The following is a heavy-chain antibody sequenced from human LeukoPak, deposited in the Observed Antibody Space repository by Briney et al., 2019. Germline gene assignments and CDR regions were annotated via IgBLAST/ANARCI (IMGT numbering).Heavy chain of an antibody. J-gene: IGHJ4*02. V-gene: IGHV3-11*01. CDR2: ISNRCSTI. Sequence: GGALRLSLAASGFTFSDYYMSWIRQAPGKGLEWGSYISNRCSTINYADSVKGRFTISRDNAKNSLYLQMNSMRAEDTAVYYCAKRGHSGSCGFVFDYWGQGTLVTVSS. D-gene: IGHD1-26*01. CDR3: AKRGHSGSCGFVFDY. CDR1: GFTFSDYY.